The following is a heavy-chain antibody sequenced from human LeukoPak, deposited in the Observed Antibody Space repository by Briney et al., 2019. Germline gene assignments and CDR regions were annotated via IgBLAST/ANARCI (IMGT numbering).Heavy chain of an antibody. D-gene: IGHD2-2*01. CDR2: IYPGDSDT. Sequence: YXFTSYWIGWVRQMPGKGLEWMGIIYPGDSDTRYSPSFQGQVTISADKSISTAYLQWSSLKASDTAMYYCARHGGYCSSTSCYLGWFDPWGQGTLVTVSS. J-gene: IGHJ5*02. V-gene: IGHV5-51*01. CDR1: YXFTSYW. CDR3: ARHGGYCSSTSCYLGWFDP.